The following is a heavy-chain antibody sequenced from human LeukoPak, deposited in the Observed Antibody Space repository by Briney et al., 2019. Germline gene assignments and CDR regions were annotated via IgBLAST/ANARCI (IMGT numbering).Heavy chain of an antibody. J-gene: IGHJ4*02. CDR3: ARVRAAAANYFDY. CDR2: IYSGGST. Sequence: GGSLRLSCAASGFTVSSNYMSWVRQAPGKGLEWVSVIYSGGSTYYADSVKGRFTISRDNSKNTLYLQMNSLRAEDTAVYYCARVRAAAANYFDYWGQGTLVTVSS. V-gene: IGHV3-53*01. D-gene: IGHD6-13*01. CDR1: GFTVSSNY.